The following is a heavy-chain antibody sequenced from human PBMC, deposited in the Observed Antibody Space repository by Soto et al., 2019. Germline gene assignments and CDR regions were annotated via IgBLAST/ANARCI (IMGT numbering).Heavy chain of an antibody. D-gene: IGHD6-19*01. CDR1: GYTFTSYA. Sequence: QVQLVQSGAEVKKPGASVKVSCKASGYTFTSYAMHWVRQAPGQRLEWMGWINAGNGNTKYSQKFQGRVTITRDTSASTAYMELSSLRSEDTAVYYCARDSVAVAGAHWYFDLWGRGPLVTVSS. CDR3: ARDSVAVAGAHWYFDL. V-gene: IGHV1-3*01. CDR2: INAGNGNT. J-gene: IGHJ2*01.